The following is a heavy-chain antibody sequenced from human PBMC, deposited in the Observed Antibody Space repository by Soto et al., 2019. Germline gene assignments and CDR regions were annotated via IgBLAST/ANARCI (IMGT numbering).Heavy chain of an antibody. D-gene: IGHD4-4*01. CDR3: AITTSTVSYWFDP. J-gene: IGHJ5*02. CDR1: GFSFSIYW. Sequence: PGGSLRLSCAASGFSFSIYWMRWVRHAPGKGPEWVANIKEDGGEQHYVDSVKGRFTISRDNTENSLFLQMNNLRAEDSAIYYCAITTSTVSYWFDPWGPGTQVTVSS. V-gene: IGHV3-7*03. CDR2: IKEDGGEQ.